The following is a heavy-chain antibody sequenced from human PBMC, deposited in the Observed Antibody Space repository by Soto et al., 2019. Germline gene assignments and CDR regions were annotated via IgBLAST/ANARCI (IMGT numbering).Heavy chain of an antibody. CDR2: IIPIFGTA. D-gene: IGHD3-10*01. V-gene: IGHV1-69*13. Sequence: ASVKVSCKASGGTFSSYAICWVRQAPGQGLEWMGGIIPIFGTANYAQKFQGRVTITADESTSTAYMELSSLRSEDTAVYYCARFWESWTFDIWGQGTMVTVSS. CDR1: GGTFSSYA. CDR3: ARFWESWTFDI. J-gene: IGHJ3*02.